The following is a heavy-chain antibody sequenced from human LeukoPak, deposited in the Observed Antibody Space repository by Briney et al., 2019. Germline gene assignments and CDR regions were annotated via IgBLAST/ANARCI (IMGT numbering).Heavy chain of an antibody. D-gene: IGHD2-2*02. J-gene: IGHJ4*02. CDR2: IYASGST. CDR3: VSSFNGGYCSSTSCYNRFDY. Sequence: SETLSLTCTVSGGSISSGSYYWSWVRQPAGKGLEWIGRIYASGSTNYNPSLKSRVTISVDTSKNQFSLKLSSVTAADTAVYYCVSSFNGGYCSSTSCYNRFDYWGQGTLATVSS. CDR1: GGSISSGSYY. V-gene: IGHV4-61*02.